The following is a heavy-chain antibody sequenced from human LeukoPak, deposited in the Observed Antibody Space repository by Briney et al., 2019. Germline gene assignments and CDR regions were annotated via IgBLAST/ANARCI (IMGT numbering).Heavy chain of an antibody. J-gene: IGHJ4*02. V-gene: IGHV3-23*01. CDR3: AKCEIPRLLKPLASFDY. CDR2: ISGSGGST. Sequence: PGGSLRLSCAASGFTFSSYAMSWVRQAPGKGLEWVSAISGSGGSTYYADSVKGRFTISRDNSKNTLYLQMNSLRAEDTAVYYCAKCEIPRLLKPLASFDYWGQGTLVTVSS. D-gene: IGHD2-21*01. CDR1: GFTFSSYA.